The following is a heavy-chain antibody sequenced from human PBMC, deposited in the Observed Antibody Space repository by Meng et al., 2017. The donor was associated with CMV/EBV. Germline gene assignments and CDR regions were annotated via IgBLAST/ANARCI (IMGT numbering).Heavy chain of an antibody. D-gene: IGHD2-2*01. CDR3: ARDRRGGYQLLFHYYYGMDV. J-gene: IGHJ6*02. V-gene: IGHV4-39*07. CDR2: IYYSGST. Sequence: ESLKISCAASGFTFSSYSMNWVRQAPGKGLEWIGSIYYSGSTYYNPSLKSRVTISVDTSKNQFSLKLSSVTAADTAVYYCARDRRGGYQLLFHYYYGMDVWGQGTTVTVSS. CDR1: GFTFSSYS.